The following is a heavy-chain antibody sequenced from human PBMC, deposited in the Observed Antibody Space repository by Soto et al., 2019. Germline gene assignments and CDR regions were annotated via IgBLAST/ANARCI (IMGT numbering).Heavy chain of an antibody. V-gene: IGHV1-69*08. CDR2: IIPILAIA. CDR1: GGTFSSYT. CDR3: ARDRYDSIVDHYYGMDV. J-gene: IGHJ6*02. Sequence: QVQLVQSGAEVKKPGSSVKVSCKASGGTFSSYTISWVRQAPGQGLEWMGRIIPILAIANYAQTFQGRVTITADKSTSTAYMELSSLRSEDTAVYYCARDRYDSIVDHYYGMDVWGQGTTVTVSS. D-gene: IGHD3-22*01.